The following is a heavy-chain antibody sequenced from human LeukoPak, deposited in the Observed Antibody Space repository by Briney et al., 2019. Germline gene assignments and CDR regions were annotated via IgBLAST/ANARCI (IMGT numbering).Heavy chain of an antibody. Sequence: SQTLSLICTVSGGSISSGSYYWGWIRQPAGKGLEWIGRIYTSGSTNYNPSLKSRVTISVDTSKNQFSLKLSSVTAADTAVYYCAREDYYDSSGYFAEYFQHWGQGTLVTVSS. CDR1: GGSISSGSYY. D-gene: IGHD3-22*01. CDR2: IYTSGST. J-gene: IGHJ1*01. CDR3: AREDYYDSSGYFAEYFQH. V-gene: IGHV4-61*02.